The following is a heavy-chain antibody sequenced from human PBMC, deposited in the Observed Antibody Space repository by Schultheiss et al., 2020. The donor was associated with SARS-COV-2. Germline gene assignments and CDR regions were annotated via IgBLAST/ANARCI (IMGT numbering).Heavy chain of an antibody. Sequence: GGSLRLSCAASGFTFSDYYMNWVRQAPGKGLEWVSAISGSGGSTYYADSVKGRFTISRDNSKNTLYLQMNSLRAEDTAVYYCAKSKGGYCSGGSCYGSFDYWGQGTLVTVSS. CDR2: ISGSGGST. CDR3: AKSKGGYCSGGSCYGSFDY. J-gene: IGHJ4*02. V-gene: IGHV3-23*01. CDR1: GFTFSDYY. D-gene: IGHD2-15*01.